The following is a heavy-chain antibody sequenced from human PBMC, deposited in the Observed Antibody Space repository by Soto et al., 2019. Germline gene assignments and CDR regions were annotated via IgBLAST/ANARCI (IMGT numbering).Heavy chain of an antibody. CDR2: IYYSGST. D-gene: IGHD4-17*01. V-gene: IGHV4-59*01. Sequence: KPSETLSLTCTVSGGSISSYYWSWIRQPPGKGLEWIGYIYYSGSTNYNPSLKSRVTISVDTSKNQFSLKLSSVTAADTAVYYCARDPSQFDYGDYYNYGMDVWGQGTTVIVSS. J-gene: IGHJ6*02. CDR3: ARDPSQFDYGDYYNYGMDV. CDR1: GGSISSYY.